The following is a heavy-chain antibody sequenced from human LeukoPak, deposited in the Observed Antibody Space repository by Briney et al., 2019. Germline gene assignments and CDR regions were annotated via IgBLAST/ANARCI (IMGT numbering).Heavy chain of an antibody. D-gene: IGHD3-22*01. J-gene: IGHJ4*02. CDR3: AMPRGYYDSSGYLDY. CDR2: ISYDGSNK. V-gene: IGHV3-30*03. Sequence: GGSLRLSCAASGFTFSSYGMRWVRQAPGKGLEWVAVISYDGSNKYYADSVKGRFTISRDNSKNTLYLQMNSLRAEDTAVYYCAMPRGYYDSSGYLDYWGQGTLVTVSS. CDR1: GFTFSSYG.